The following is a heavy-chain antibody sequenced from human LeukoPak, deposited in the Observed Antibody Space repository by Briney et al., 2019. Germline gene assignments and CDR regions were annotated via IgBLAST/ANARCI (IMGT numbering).Heavy chain of an antibody. CDR1: GFTFSSNT. V-gene: IGHV3-23*01. D-gene: IGHD3-22*01. CDR3: AKANYHDSSGHYENLDY. J-gene: IGHJ4*02. CDR2: ITGSGDST. Sequence: GGSLRLSCAASGFTFSSNTMRWVRQAPGKGLEWVSAITGSGDSTYHADSVKGRFTISRDNSKNTLYLQMNSLRAEDTAVYYCAKANYHDSSGHYENLDYWGQGTLVTVSS.